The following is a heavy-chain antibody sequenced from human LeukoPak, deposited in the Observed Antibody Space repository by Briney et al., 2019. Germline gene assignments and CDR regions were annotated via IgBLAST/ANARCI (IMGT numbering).Heavy chain of an antibody. J-gene: IGHJ4*02. CDR1: GYTFTSYA. V-gene: IGHV1-3*01. D-gene: IGHD5-18*01. Sequence: ASVKVSCKASGYTFTSYAMHWVRQAPGQRLEWMGWINAGNGNTKYSQKFQGRVTITRDTSASTAYMGLSSLRSEDTAVYYCARDPRYSYGTPFDYWGQGTLVTVSS. CDR3: ARDPRYSYGTPFDY. CDR2: INAGNGNT.